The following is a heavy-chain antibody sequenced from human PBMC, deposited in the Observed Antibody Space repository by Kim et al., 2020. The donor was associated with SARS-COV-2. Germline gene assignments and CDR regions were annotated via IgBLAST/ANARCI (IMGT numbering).Heavy chain of an antibody. J-gene: IGHJ4*02. CDR3: ARDVDSSGWVDS. V-gene: IGHV3-21*04. Sequence: YYADSVKGRCTISRDNAKTSLYLQMNSLRAEDTALYYCARDVDSSGWVDSWGQGTLVTVSS. D-gene: IGHD6-25*01.